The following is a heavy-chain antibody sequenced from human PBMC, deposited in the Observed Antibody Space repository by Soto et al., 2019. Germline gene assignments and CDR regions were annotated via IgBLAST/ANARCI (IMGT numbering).Heavy chain of an antibody. CDR1: GGTFSSYA. J-gene: IGHJ6*02. Sequence: SVKVSCKXSGGTFSSYAISWVRQAPGQGLEWMGGIIPIFGTANYAQKFQGRVTITADESTTTAYMELSSLRSEDTAVYYCARDLKRYYDSSGYGYYYYGMDVWGQGTTVTVSS. D-gene: IGHD3-22*01. CDR2: IIPIFGTA. CDR3: ARDLKRYYDSSGYGYYYYGMDV. V-gene: IGHV1-69*13.